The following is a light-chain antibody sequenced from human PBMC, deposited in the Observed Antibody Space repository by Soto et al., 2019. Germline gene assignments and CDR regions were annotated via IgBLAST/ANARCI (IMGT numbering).Light chain of an antibody. CDR2: KTS. V-gene: IGKV1-5*03. CDR1: QSINNW. Sequence: DIQMTQSPSTLSPSVGNRVTITCRASQSINNWLAWYQQKPGKAPKLLIYKTSALESGVPSRSRGGGSGTEFSLTISTRPCDDFASYYCKQYMSFSLPFGGGTNVDIK. CDR3: KQYMSFSLP. J-gene: IGKJ4*01.